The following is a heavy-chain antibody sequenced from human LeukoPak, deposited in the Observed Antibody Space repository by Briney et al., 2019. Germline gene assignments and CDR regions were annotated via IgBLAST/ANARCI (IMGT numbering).Heavy chain of an antibody. CDR2: IGPNGAST. CDR1: GFTFSNHF. CDR3: VKDLTGTWSFDY. D-gene: IGHD3-9*01. J-gene: IGHJ4*02. Sequence: GGSLRLSCSTSGFTFSNHFMHWVRQAPGKGLEYVSSIGPNGASTLYADSVKGRFTISRDNSKNALYLQLTSLRLEDTALYYCVKDLTGTWSFDYWGQGTLVTVPS. V-gene: IGHV3-64D*06.